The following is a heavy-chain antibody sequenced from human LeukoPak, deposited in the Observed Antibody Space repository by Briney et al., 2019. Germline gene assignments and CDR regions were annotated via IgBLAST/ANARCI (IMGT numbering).Heavy chain of an antibody. CDR2: IIPIFGTA. D-gene: IGHD3-3*01. CDR3: AMIGVGDFDY. J-gene: IGHJ4*02. CDR1: GGTFSSYA. Sequence: PVKVSCKASGGTFSSYAISWVRQAPGQGLEWMGGIIPIFGTANYAQKFQGRVTITTDESTSTAYMELSSLRSEDTAVYYCAMIGVGDFDYWGQGTLVTVSS. V-gene: IGHV1-69*05.